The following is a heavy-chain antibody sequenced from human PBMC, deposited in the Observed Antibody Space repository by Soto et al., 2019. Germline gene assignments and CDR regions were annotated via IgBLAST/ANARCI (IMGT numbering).Heavy chain of an antibody. J-gene: IGHJ2*01. CDR2: IIPIFGTV. D-gene: IGHD5-12*01. Sequence: QVQLVQSGAEVKKPGSSVKVSCKASGGTFSSYAISWVRQAPGQGLEWMGGIIPIFGTVNYAQKFQGRVTITADESTSTAYVQQSSLRSEDTAVYYCARGNHRWLQLWYFDLWGRGTLVTVSS. CDR1: GGTFSSYA. V-gene: IGHV1-69*12. CDR3: ARGNHRWLQLWYFDL.